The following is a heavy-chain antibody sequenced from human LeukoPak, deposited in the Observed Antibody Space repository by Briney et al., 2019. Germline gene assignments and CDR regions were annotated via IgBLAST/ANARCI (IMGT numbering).Heavy chain of an antibody. D-gene: IGHD3-10*01. V-gene: IGHV4-59*12. J-gene: IGHJ3*02. CDR2: IYYSGST. CDR1: GGSISSYY. Sequence: SETLSLTCTVSGGSISSYYWSWIRQPPGKGLEWIGYIYYSGSTNYNPSLKSRVTISVDTSKNQFSLKLSSVTAADTAVYYCARGRGALDIWGQGTMVTVSS. CDR3: ARGRGALDI.